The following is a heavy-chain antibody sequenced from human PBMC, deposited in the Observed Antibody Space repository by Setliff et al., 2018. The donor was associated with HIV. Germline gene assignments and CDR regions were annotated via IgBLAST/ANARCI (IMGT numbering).Heavy chain of an antibody. CDR2: IYSGGST. CDR3: ARVRSYGSAYDAFDV. J-gene: IGHJ3*01. Sequence: SETLSLTCTVSGGSIGGYYWGWIRQPPGTGLEWLGCIYSGGSTNYNPSLESRVTISLDTSKNQFSLRLTSVTAADTAVYYCARVRSYGSAYDAFDVWGPGTMVTRLL. CDR1: GGSIGGYY. D-gene: IGHD3-10*01. V-gene: IGHV4-4*08.